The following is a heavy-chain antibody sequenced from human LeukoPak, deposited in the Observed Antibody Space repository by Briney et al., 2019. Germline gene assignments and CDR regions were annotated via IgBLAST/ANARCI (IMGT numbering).Heavy chain of an antibody. CDR2: IYYSGST. CDR3: ARDRGSSGWFDP. D-gene: IGHD6-6*01. CDR1: GGSISSGDYY. Sequence: KPSETLSLTCTVSGGSISSGDYYWSWIRQPPGKGLEWIGCIYYSGSTYYNPSLKSRVTISVETSKNQFSLKLSSVTAADTAVYYCARDRGSSGWFDPWGQGTLVTVSS. V-gene: IGHV4-30-4*08. J-gene: IGHJ5*02.